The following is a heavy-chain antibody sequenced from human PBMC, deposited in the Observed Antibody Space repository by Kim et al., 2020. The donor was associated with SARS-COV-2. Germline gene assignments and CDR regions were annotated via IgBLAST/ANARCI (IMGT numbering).Heavy chain of an antibody. CDR1: GFTFSSYA. D-gene: IGHD2-15*01. CDR2: ISSNGGST. V-gene: IGHV3-64*01. CDR3: ARGPDSSY. J-gene: IGHJ4*02. Sequence: GGSLRLSCAASGFTFSSYAMHWVRQAPGKGLEYVSAISSNGGSTYYANSVKGRFTISRDNSKNTLYLQMGSLRAEDMAVYYCARGPDSSYWGQGTLVTVS.